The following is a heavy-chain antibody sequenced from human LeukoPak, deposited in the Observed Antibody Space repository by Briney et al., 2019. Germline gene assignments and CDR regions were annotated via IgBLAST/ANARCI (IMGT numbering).Heavy chain of an antibody. CDR2: ISYDGSNK. CDR3: AKENV. Sequence: GRSLRLSCAASGFTFNNYGMHWVRQAPGKGLEWVAVISYDGSNKYYADSVKGRFTISRDNSKNTLYLQMNSLRAEDTAVYYCAKENVWGQGTTVTVSS. CDR1: GFTFNNYG. V-gene: IGHV3-30*18. J-gene: IGHJ6*02.